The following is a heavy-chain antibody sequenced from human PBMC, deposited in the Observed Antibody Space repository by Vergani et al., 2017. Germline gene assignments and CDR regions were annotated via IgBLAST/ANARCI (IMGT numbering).Heavy chain of an antibody. CDR1: GVSVSSTAFY. V-gene: IGHV4-61*02. Sequence: QVQLQESGPGLVKPSQTLSLTCSFSGVSVSSTAFYWNWIRQPAGKGLEWIGRIYGRGNINYNPSLGSRVKIYRDTSKNQFSLKVQPVTAADTAVYYCARGETRTDWLDPWGQGTQVIVSS. CDR3: ARGETRTDWLDP. J-gene: IGHJ5*02. D-gene: IGHD3/OR15-3a*01. CDR2: IYGRGNI.